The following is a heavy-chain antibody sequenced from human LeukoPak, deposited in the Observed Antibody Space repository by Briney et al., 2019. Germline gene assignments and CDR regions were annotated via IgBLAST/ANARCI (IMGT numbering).Heavy chain of an antibody. V-gene: IGHV3-11*04. CDR2: ISSGSGSI. J-gene: IGHJ4*02. CDR3: ARGSSRAFDY. Sequence: GGSLRLSCAASGFTFSDYYMSWIRQAPGKGLEWISCISSGSGSIYYPDSVKGRFTISRDNAKNSLYLQMNSLRDEDTAVYYCARGSSRAFDYWGQGTLVTVSS. D-gene: IGHD2-2*01. CDR1: GFTFSDYY.